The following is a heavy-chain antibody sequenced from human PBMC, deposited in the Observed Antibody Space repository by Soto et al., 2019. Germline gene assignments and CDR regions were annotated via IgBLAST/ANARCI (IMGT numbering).Heavy chain of an antibody. V-gene: IGHV1-69*13. J-gene: IGHJ4*02. CDR2: IIPIFGTA. D-gene: IGHD3-22*01. CDR3: ARDSQGYYDSSGYYPSYFDY. CDR1: GGTFSSYA. Sequence: EASVKVSCKASGGTFSSYAISWVRQAPGQGLEWMGGIIPIFGTANYAQKFQGRVTITADESTSTAYMELSSLRSEDTAVYYCARDSQGYYDSSGYYPSYFDYWGQGTLVTAPQ.